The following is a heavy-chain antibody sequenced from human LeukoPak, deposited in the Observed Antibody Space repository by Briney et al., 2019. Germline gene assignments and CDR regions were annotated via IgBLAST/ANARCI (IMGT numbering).Heavy chain of an antibody. D-gene: IGHD3-10*01. Sequence: GGSLRLSCAASGFTFSSYGMSWVRQAPGKGLEWVSAISGSGGSTYYADSVKGRFTISRDNSKNTLYLQMNSLRPEDTAVYYCARSERGWAFDSWGQGTMVTVSS. CDR1: GFTFSSYG. V-gene: IGHV3-23*01. J-gene: IGHJ3*02. CDR3: ARSERGWAFDS. CDR2: ISGSGGST.